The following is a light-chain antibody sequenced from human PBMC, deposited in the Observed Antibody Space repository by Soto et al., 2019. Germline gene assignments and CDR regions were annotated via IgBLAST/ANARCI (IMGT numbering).Light chain of an antibody. V-gene: IGKV3-15*01. CDR3: QQSDKWPPT. Sequence: EIRMSHAPATRSVSPGERATLSCRASQSVSSNLAWYQQKAGQAPRLLMYGASTRAIGIPGRFSGSGSGTEFTLTICSLQSEDFAVYYCQQSDKWPPTFGQGTKVDIK. J-gene: IGKJ1*01. CDR1: QSVSSN. CDR2: GAS.